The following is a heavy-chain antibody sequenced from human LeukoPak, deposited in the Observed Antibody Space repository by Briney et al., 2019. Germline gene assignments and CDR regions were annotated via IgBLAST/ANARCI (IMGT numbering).Heavy chain of an antibody. CDR2: ISGSGGST. J-gene: IGHJ4*02. CDR1: RFTFSSYA. V-gene: IGHV3-23*01. CDR3: AKAILTTLTASDY. Sequence: GGSLRLSCAASRFTFSSYAMSWVRQAPGKGLEWVSAISGSGGSTYYADSVKGRFTISRDNSKNTLYLQMNSLRVEDTAVYYCAKAILTTLTASDYWGQGTLVTVSS. D-gene: IGHD4-17*01.